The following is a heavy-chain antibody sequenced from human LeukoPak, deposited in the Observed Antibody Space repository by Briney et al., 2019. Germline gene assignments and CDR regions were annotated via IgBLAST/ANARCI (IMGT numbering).Heavy chain of an antibody. CDR1: GFTFSSYG. CDR3: ARGIINFDWLLAGLVGGIDY. V-gene: IGHV3-23*01. CDR2: ISGSGGST. Sequence: GGSLRLSCAASGFTFSSYGMSWVRQAPGKGLEWVSAISGSGGSTYYADSVKGRFTISRDNSKNTLYLQMNSLRAEDTAVYYCARGIINFDWLLAGLVGGIDYWGQGTLVTVSS. D-gene: IGHD3-9*01. J-gene: IGHJ4*02.